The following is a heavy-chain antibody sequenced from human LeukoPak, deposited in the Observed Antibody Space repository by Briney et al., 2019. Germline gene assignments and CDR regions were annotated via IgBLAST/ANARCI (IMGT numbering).Heavy chain of an antibody. D-gene: IGHD1-1*01. V-gene: IGHV3-30*02. CDR2: IRYDGSNK. CDR3: AKDEEVWATKGY. CDR1: GFTFSSYG. J-gene: IGHJ4*02. Sequence: GSLRLSCAASGFTFSSYGMHWVRQAPGKGLEWVAFIRYDGSNKYYADSVKGRFTISRDNSKNTLYLQMNSLRAEDTAVYHCAKDEEVWATKGYWGQGTLVTVSS.